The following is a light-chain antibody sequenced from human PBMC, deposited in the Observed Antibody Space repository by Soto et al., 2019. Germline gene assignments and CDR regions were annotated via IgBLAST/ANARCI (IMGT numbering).Light chain of an antibody. V-gene: IGKV1-5*03. CDR3: QQYKDSET. CDR2: KAS. J-gene: IGKJ1*01. Sequence: DIQMTQSPSTLSASVGDRVTITCRASQSISSWLAWYQQKPGKTPKLLIYKASSLESGAPSRFSGSGSGTEFTLTISSLQPDDFATYYCQQYKDSETFGKGTKVDI. CDR1: QSISSW.